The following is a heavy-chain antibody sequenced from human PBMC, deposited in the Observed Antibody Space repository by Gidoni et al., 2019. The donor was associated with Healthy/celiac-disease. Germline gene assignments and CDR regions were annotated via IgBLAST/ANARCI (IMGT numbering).Heavy chain of an antibody. CDR1: GFTFSSYG. Sequence: QVQLVESGGGVVQPGRSLRLSGAASGFTFSSYGMHWVRQAPGKGLEWVAVIWYDGSNKYYADSVKGRFTISRDNSKNTLYLQMNSLRAEDTAVYYCARTKGVLLWFGELGGMDVWGQGTTVTVSS. J-gene: IGHJ6*02. CDR3: ARTKGVLLWFGELGGMDV. CDR2: IWYDGSNK. D-gene: IGHD3-10*01. V-gene: IGHV3-33*01.